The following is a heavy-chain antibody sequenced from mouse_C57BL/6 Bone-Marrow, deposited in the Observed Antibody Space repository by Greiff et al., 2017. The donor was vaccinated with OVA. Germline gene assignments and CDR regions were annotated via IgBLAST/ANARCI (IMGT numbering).Heavy chain of an antibody. D-gene: IGHD1-1*01. CDR1: GYTFTSYW. V-gene: IGHV1-64*01. J-gene: IGHJ1*03. CDR2: IHPNSGST. CDR3: GRRRGSGQWYFYV. Sequence: QVQLQQSGAELVKPGASVKLSCKASGYTFTSYWMNWVKQRPGQGLEWIGMIHPNSGSTNYNEKFKGKATLTVDKSSSTAYMQLSSLTSEDSAVYYCGRRRGSGQWYFYVWGTGTTVTAAS.